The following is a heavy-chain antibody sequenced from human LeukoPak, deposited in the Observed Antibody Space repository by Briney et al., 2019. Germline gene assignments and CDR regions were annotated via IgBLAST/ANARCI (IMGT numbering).Heavy chain of an antibody. CDR2: ISSGSSTI. J-gene: IGHJ4*02. V-gene: IGHV3-48*01. CDR1: GFTFSTYN. Sequence: GGSLRLSCAASGFTFSTYNMNWVRQAPGKGLEWVSHISSGSSTIYYADSVKGRFTISRDNAKSSLYLQMNSLRAEDTAVYCCARDDNRGYELWGQGTLVTVSS. CDR3: ARDDNRGYEL. D-gene: IGHD3-22*01.